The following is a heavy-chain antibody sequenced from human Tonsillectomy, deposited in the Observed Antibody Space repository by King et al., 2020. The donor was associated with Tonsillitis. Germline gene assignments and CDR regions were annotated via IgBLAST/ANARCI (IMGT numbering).Heavy chain of an antibody. CDR1: GFTFSSLW. CDR3: ARGGYGAIDY. Sequence: VQLVESGGGLVQPGGSLRLSCAASGFTFSSLWMHWVRQAPGKGLVWISYINSDGSDTTYADSVKGRFTISRDNARNTLYLQMNSLRVEDTAVYYCARGGYGAIDYWGQGALVTFSS. CDR2: INSDGSDT. J-gene: IGHJ4*02. V-gene: IGHV3-74*01. D-gene: IGHD4-17*01.